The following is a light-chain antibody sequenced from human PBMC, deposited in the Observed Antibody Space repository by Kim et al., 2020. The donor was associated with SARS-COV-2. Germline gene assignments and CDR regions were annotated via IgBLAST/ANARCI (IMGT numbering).Light chain of an antibody. J-gene: IGLJ2*01. V-gene: IGLV3-1*01. Sequence: SYELTQPPSVSVSPGQTASITCSGDKLGDKYACWYQQKPGQSPVLVIYQDSKRPSGIPERFSGSNSGNTATLTISGTQAMDEADYYYQPWDSRTVVFGG. CDR3: QPWDSRTVV. CDR2: QDS. CDR1: KLGDKY.